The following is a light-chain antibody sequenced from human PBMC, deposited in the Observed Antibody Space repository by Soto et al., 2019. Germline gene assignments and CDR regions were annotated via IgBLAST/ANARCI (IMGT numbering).Light chain of an antibody. V-gene: IGLV1-40*01. CDR3: ATWDYSLTGEV. CDR1: SSNIGANYD. J-gene: IGLJ2*01. CDR2: ANT. Sequence: QSVLTQPPSVSGAPGQRVTISCTGSSSNIGANYDVHWYQVLPGTAPKLLIYANTNRPSGVPDRFSGSKSGTSGTLDITGLQTGDEADYYCATWDYSLTGEVFGGGTKVTVL.